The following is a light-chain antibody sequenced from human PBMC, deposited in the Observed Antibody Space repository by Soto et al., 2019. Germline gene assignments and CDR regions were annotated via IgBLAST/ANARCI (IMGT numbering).Light chain of an antibody. J-gene: IGKJ2*01. V-gene: IGKV2-30*02. CDR1: HSLELRDGKSS. CDR3: VQYSHWPHS. Sequence: DVVLAPSPLSLPVRPGQPASIACRSSHSLELRDGKSSLSWYHQRPGQSPRRLISQGSKRDSGAPDRISVSGSGTDFTLQISRVEPADVGLSYCVQYSHWPHSFGQGTKVE. CDR2: QGS.